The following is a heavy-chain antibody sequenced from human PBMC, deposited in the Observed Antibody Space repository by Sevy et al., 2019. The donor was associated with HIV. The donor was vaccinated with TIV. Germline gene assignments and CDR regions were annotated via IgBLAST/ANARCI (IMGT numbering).Heavy chain of an antibody. V-gene: IGHV3-53*01. D-gene: IGHD2-2*01. Sequence: GGSLRLSCAASGFTVSSNYMSWVRQAPGKGLEWVSVIYSGGSTYYADSVKGRFTIARDNSKNTLYLQMNSLRAEDTAVYYCARDSSRVGAFDIWGQGTMVTVSS. CDR3: ARDSSRVGAFDI. CDR1: GFTVSSNY. CDR2: IYSGGST. J-gene: IGHJ3*02.